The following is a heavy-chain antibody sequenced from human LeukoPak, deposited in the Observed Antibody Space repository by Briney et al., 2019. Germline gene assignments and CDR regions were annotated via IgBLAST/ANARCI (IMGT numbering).Heavy chain of an antibody. CDR2: ISAYNGNT. CDR1: GGTFSSYA. CDR3: ARDGDGFDAFDI. J-gene: IGHJ3*02. Sequence: ASVKVSCKASGGTFSSYAISWVRQAPGQGLEWMGWISAYNGNTNYAQKLQGRVTMTTDTSTSTAYMELRSLRSDDTAVYYCARDGDGFDAFDIWGQGTMVTVSS. D-gene: IGHD5-24*01. V-gene: IGHV1-18*01.